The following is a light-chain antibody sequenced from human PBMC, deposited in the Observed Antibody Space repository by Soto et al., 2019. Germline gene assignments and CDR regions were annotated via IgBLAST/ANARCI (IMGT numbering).Light chain of an antibody. Sequence: QSVLTQPASVSGSPGQSITISCTGTSSNVGNFNVVSWYQQHPGKAPKVIIYDVSERPSGVSNRFSGSKSGNTASLTISGLQAEDEADYYCCSYAGSGTSVFGTGTKVTVL. J-gene: IGLJ1*01. CDR1: SSNVGNFNV. CDR2: DVS. V-gene: IGLV2-23*02. CDR3: CSYAGSGTSV.